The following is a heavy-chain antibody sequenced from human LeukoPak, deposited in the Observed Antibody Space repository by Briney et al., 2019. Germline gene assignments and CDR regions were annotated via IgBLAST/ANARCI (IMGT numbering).Heavy chain of an antibody. Sequence: PGESLRLSCAASGFTFTTYWLGWVRQPPGKGLEWVSGISGNGGSTYYADSVKGRFTISRDDSKNTLYLQMNSLRAEDTVVYYCAKSGLNRFDYWGQGTLVTVSS. V-gene: IGHV3-23*01. CDR2: ISGNGGST. CDR3: AKSGLNRFDY. D-gene: IGHD2-15*01. CDR1: GFTFTTYW. J-gene: IGHJ4*02.